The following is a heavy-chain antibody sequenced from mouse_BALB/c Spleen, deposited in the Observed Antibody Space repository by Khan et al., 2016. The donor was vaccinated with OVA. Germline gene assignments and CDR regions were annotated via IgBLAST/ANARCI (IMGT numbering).Heavy chain of an antibody. CDR2: INPSNGGT. CDR3: TRSGYGAFAY. Sequence: QVHVKQSGAELVKPGASVRLSCKASGYTFTSYYLYWVKQRPGHGLEWIGDINPSNGGTNFHENFKTKATLTVDKSSSTAYMQLSSLTSEDAAVYYCTRSGYGAFAYWGQGTLVTVSA. D-gene: IGHD1-1*02. J-gene: IGHJ3*01. V-gene: IGHV1S81*02. CDR1: GYTFTSYY.